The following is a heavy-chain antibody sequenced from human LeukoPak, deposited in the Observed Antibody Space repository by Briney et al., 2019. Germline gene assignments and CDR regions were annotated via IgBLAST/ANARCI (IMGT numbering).Heavy chain of an antibody. CDR1: GGSFRGYY. CDR2: INHSGST. V-gene: IGHV4-34*01. J-gene: IGHJ4*03. CDR3: ARGSPEDAYYSNSSCYIDY. D-gene: IGHD2-2*01. Sequence: SETLSLTCAVYGGSFRGYYWSWIRQPPGKGLEWIGEINHSGSTKYNPSLKNRVNISVDTSKNHFSLKLNSVTAADTAVYYCARGSPEDAYYSNSSCYIDYWGQGTLVTVSS.